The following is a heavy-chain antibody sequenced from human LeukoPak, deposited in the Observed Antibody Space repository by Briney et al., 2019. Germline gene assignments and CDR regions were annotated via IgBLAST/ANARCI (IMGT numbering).Heavy chain of an antibody. CDR2: ISGGGSDT. V-gene: IGHV3-23*01. D-gene: IGHD1-1*01. Sequence: GGSLRLSCAASGFTFSSNGMIWVRQAPGEGLEWVSAISGGGSDTYYADSVRGRFTIFRDNSKNTVYLRMSSLRADDTAVYYRAKNPRVTTGYFDYWGQGPLVTVSS. CDR1: GFTFSSNG. J-gene: IGHJ4*02. CDR3: AKNPRVTTGYFDY.